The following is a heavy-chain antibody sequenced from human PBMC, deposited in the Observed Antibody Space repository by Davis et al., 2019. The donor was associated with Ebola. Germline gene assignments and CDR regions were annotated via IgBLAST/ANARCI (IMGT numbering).Heavy chain of an antibody. CDR1: GGSISSSSYY. CDR3: ARRQGYGDYDLGFDY. Sequence: PSETLSLTCTVSGGSISSSSYYWGWIRQPPGKGLEWIGSIYYSGSTYYNPSLKSRVTISVDTSKNQFSLKLSSVTAADTAVYYCARRQGYGDYDLGFDYWGQGTLVTVSS. J-gene: IGHJ4*02. CDR2: IYYSGST. V-gene: IGHV4-39*01. D-gene: IGHD4-17*01.